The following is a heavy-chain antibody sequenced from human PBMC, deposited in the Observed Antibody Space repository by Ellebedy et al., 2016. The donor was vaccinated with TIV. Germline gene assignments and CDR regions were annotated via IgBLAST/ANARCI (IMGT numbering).Heavy chain of an antibody. J-gene: IGHJ4*02. Sequence: AASVKVTCKASGYTFTSYGISWVRQAPGQGLEWMGWVSAYNGHTKYAQKLQGRVTMTTVTSTSTAYMGLRHLRADDTAVYYCAREQWELHSQFDYWGQGTLVTVSS. CDR2: VSAYNGHT. V-gene: IGHV1-18*04. D-gene: IGHD1-26*01. CDR1: GYTFTSYG. CDR3: AREQWELHSQFDY.